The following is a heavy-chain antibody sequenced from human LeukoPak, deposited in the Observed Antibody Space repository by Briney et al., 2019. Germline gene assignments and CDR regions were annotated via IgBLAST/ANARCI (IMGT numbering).Heavy chain of an antibody. V-gene: IGHV4-59*01. Sequence: SETLSLTCSVSGGSISSYYWSWLRQPPGKGLHGVGYIYYSGITNYNPSLKNRVTISVDTSKNHLALKLYSLTAAHTAVCYCASFTATVDYWGKGTLVSVST. CDR3: ASFTATVDY. D-gene: IGHD6-25*01. J-gene: IGHJ4*02. CDR2: IYYSGIT. CDR1: GGSISSYY.